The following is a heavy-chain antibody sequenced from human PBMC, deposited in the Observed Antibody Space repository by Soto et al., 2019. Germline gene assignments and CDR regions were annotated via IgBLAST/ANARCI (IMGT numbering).Heavy chain of an antibody. J-gene: IGHJ4*02. V-gene: IGHV4-4*02. CDR3: AKTAGSNSWYQTPFDY. Sequence: PSETLSLTCAVSGGAIDSNHWWAWVRQPPGKGLEWIGEIYHSGTTLDSPSLKGRATISVDKSKNQFSLNLTSVTAADTAVYYCAKTAGSNSWYQTPFDYWGRGTLVTVSS. CDR1: GGAIDSNHW. D-gene: IGHD6-13*01. CDR2: IYHSGTT.